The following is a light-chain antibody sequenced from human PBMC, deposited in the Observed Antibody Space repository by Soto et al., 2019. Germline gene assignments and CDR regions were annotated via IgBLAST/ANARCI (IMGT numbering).Light chain of an antibody. CDR3: QQFDGSPRT. CDR1: QSISSTY. J-gene: IGKJ1*01. CDR2: GAS. V-gene: IGKV3-20*01. Sequence: IVLTQSPGTLSLSPGERATLSCRASQSISSTYLAWYQQKPGQAPRLLIYGASSRATGIPDRFSGSGSGTDFTLTISRLEPEDFAVYFCQQFDGSPRTFGQGTKVEI.